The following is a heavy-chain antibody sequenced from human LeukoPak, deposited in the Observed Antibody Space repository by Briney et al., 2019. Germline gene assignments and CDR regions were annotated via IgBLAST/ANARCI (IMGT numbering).Heavy chain of an antibody. CDR3: ARGPMIVVVTPIDY. D-gene: IGHD3-22*01. J-gene: IGHJ4*02. V-gene: IGHV4-34*01. CDR2: INHSGST. Sequence: PSETLSLTCAVYGGSFSGYYWSWIRQPPGKGLEWIGEINHSGSTNYNPSLKSRVTISVDTSKNQFSLKLSSVTAADTAVYYCARGPMIVVVTPIDYWGQGTLVTVSS. CDR1: GGSFSGYY.